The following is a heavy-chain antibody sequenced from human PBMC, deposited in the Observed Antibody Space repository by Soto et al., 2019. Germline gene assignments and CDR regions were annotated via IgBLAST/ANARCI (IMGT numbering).Heavy chain of an antibody. CDR3: ARVVPGAEAWFGP. CDR1: GYTFSNYG. J-gene: IGHJ5*02. Sequence: AAVKVSCKTSGYTFSNYGITWVRQAPGQPLEWLGWISLYSDGTNYAQKFQGRVSMTTDTSTTTAYMELRSLRSDDTAVYYCARVVPGAEAWFGPWGQGTMVTVSS. CDR2: ISLYSDGT. D-gene: IGHD2-2*01. V-gene: IGHV1-18*01.